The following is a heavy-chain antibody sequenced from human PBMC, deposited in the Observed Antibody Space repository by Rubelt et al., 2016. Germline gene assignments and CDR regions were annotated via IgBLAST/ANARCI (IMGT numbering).Heavy chain of an antibody. CDR1: GGSISSSSYY. V-gene: IGHV4-39*01. CDR2: IYYSWST. J-gene: IGHJ4*02. Sequence: QLQLQESGPGLVKPSETLSLTCTVSGGSISSSSYYWGWIRQPPGKGLEWIGTIYYSWSTYYNPSLMSRCAISVDTSKNQFSLQLSSVTAADTAVYYCSRRPSYYGVEVKYYFDSWGRGTLVTVSS. CDR3: SRRPSYYGVEVKYYFDS. D-gene: IGHD4-17*01.